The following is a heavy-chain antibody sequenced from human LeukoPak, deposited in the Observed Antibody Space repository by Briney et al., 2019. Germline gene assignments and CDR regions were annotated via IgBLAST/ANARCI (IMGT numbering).Heavy chain of an antibody. Sequence: ASVKVSCKASGYTFTGYYMHWVRQAPGQGLEWMGWINPNSGGTNYAQKLQGRVTMTRDTSISTAYMELSRLRSDDTPVYYCARDPNYYDSSWRKNYFDYWGQGTLVTVSS. CDR2: INPNSGGT. V-gene: IGHV1-2*02. J-gene: IGHJ4*02. CDR3: ARDPNYYDSSWRKNYFDY. D-gene: IGHD3-22*01. CDR1: GYTFTGYY.